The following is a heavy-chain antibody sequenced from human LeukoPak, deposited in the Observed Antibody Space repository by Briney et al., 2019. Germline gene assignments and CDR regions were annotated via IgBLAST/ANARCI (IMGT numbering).Heavy chain of an antibody. Sequence: GASVKVSCKTSGYAFTNYDINWVRQATGQGLGWMGWMNPNSGNTGYAQKFQGRVTITRNTSISTAYMELSSLRSEDTALYYCARGRATVTTHWFDPWGQGTLVTVSS. V-gene: IGHV1-8*03. D-gene: IGHD4-11*01. CDR1: GYAFTNYD. J-gene: IGHJ5*02. CDR3: ARGRATVTTHWFDP. CDR2: MNPNSGNT.